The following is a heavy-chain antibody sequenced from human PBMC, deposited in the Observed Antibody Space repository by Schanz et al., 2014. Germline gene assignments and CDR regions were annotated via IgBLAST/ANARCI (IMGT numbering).Heavy chain of an antibody. CDR1: GFIFSYHA. CDR2: ISYDGRTE. V-gene: IGHV3-30*18. J-gene: IGHJ4*02. Sequence: QVQLVESGGGVAQPGGSLRLSCAASGFIFSYHAMHWVRQAPGKGLEWVAVISYDGRTEYYADSVKGRFTISRDNSKNTLYLQMNSLRAEDTAVYYCAKGLSLAVAESFDYWGQGTLVPVAS. CDR3: AKGLSLAVAESFDY. D-gene: IGHD6-19*01.